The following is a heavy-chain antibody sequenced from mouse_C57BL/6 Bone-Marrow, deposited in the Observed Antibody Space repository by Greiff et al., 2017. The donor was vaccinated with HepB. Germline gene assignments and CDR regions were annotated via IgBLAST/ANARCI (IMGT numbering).Heavy chain of an antibody. V-gene: IGHV1-64*01. J-gene: IGHJ2*01. CDR1: GYTFTSYW. CDR2: IHPNSGST. Sequence: VQLQQSGAELVKPGASVKLSCKASGYTFTSYWMHWVKQRPGQGLEWIGMIHPNSGSTNYNEKFKSKATLTVDKSSSTAYMQLSSLTSEDSAVYYCARWRLRRGFFDYWGQGTTLTVSS. D-gene: IGHD2-4*01. CDR3: ARWRLRRGFFDY.